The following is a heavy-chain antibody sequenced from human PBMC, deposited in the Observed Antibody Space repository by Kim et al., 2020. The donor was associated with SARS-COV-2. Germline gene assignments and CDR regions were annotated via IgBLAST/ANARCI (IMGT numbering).Heavy chain of an antibody. CDR3: TRELSSGWYFSFDY. V-gene: IGHV3-49*03. J-gene: IGHJ4*02. D-gene: IGHD6-19*01. Sequence: GGSLRLSCTASGFTFGDYAMSWFRQAPGKGLEWVGFIRSKAYGGTTEYAASVKGRFTISRDDSKSIAYLQMNSLKTEDTAVYYCTRELSSGWYFSFDYWGQGTLVTVSS. CDR1: GFTFGDYA. CDR2: IRSKAYGGTT.